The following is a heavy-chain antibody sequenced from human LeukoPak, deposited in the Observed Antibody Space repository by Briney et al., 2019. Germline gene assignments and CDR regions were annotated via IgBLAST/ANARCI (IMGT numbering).Heavy chain of an antibody. D-gene: IGHD3-3*01. CDR3: AKVGRFLEWLLYFDY. Sequence: PGGSLRLSCSASGFTFSSYAMHWVRQAPGKGLEYVSVISSNGGSTYYADSVKGRFTISRDNSKNTLYLQMSSLRAEDTAVYYCAKVGRFLEWLLYFDYWGQGTLVTVSS. CDR1: GFTFSSYA. J-gene: IGHJ4*02. CDR2: ISSNGGST. V-gene: IGHV3-64D*06.